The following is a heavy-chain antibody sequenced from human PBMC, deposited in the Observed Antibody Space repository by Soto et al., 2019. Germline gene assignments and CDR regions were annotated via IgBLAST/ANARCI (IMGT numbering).Heavy chain of an antibody. J-gene: IGHJ5*02. CDR3: VRESCTSASCPWGWFDP. CDR2: IHYSGST. Sequence: SETLSLTCTVSGGPISGGDYYWSWIRQPPGKGLEWIGYIHYSGSTYYNPSLKSRVTISLDTSKNQFSLKLSSVTAADTAVYYCVRESCTSASCPWGWFDPWAQGXLVTVSS. D-gene: IGHD2-2*01. V-gene: IGHV4-30-4*01. CDR1: GGPISGGDYY.